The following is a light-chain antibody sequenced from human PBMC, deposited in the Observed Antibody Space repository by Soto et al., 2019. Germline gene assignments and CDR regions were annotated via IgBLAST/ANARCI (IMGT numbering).Light chain of an antibody. CDR1: SSDIGLYNY. V-gene: IGLV2-14*01. CDR3: SSLSTTSTPIV. J-gene: IGLJ1*01. CDR2: EVN. Sequence: QSFLSQPASMSGSPGRSITIPCTGASSDIGLYNYVSWYQHHPGKAPKLLISEVNVRPSGLSDRFSASKAGNTASLTISGLQPEDEAYYYCSSLSTTSTPIVFGSGTKVTVL.